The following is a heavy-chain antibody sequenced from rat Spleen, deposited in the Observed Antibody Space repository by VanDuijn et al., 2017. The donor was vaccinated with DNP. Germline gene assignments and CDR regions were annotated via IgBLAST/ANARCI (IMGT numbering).Heavy chain of an antibody. CDR2: ISTGGGST. V-gene: IGHV5-27*01. D-gene: IGHD4-1*01. Sequence: EVQLVESGGGLVQPGRSLKLSCAASGFTFSNYGMAWVRQAPTKGLEWVASISTGGGSTYYRDSVKGRFTISRDNAKSSLYLQMDSLRSEDTATYYCTTEGDISSYWYFDFWGPGTMVTVSS. CDR1: GFTFSNYG. CDR3: TTEGDISSYWYFDF. J-gene: IGHJ1*01.